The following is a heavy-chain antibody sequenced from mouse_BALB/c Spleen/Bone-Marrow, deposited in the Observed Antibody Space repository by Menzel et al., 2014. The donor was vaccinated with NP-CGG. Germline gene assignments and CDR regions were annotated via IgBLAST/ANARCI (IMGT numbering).Heavy chain of an antibody. V-gene: IGHV1-53*01. CDR2: INPSNGGT. CDR1: SYTFTSYY. J-gene: IGHJ1*01. D-gene: IGHD2-1*01. Sequence: VQVVESGAELVKPGASVKLSCKASSYTFTSYYIYWVKQRPGQGLEWIGEINPSNGGTNFNEKFKSKATLTVDKSSSTADLQLSSLTSEDAAVYYCTRSYYGNYFDVWGAGTTVTVSS. CDR3: TRSYYGNYFDV.